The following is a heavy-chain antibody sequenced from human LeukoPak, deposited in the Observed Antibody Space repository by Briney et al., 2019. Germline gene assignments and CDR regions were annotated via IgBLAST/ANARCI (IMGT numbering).Heavy chain of an antibody. V-gene: IGHV3-21*01. J-gene: IGHJ5*02. CDR2: ISSSSYI. CDR1: GFTFSSYS. D-gene: IGHD4-11*01. CDR3: ARDSYSNYWFDP. Sequence: PGGSLRLSCAASGFTFSSYSMNWVRQAPGKGLEWVSSISSSSYIYYADSVKGRFTISRDNAKNSLYLQMDSLRAEDTAVYYCARDSYSNYWFDPWGQGTLVTVSS.